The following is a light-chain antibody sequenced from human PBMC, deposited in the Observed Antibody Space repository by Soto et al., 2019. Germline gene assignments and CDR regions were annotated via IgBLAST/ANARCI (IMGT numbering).Light chain of an antibody. CDR2: DAS. Sequence: EIVLTQSPATLSLSPGERATLSCRTSQSVRNHLVWYQQKPGQAPRLLIYDASIRAAGTPARFRGSGSVTDFTLTISSLEPEDFAVYYCQHRAIWPITFGGGTKVEFK. J-gene: IGKJ4*01. CDR3: QHRAIWPIT. CDR1: QSVRNH. V-gene: IGKV3-11*01.